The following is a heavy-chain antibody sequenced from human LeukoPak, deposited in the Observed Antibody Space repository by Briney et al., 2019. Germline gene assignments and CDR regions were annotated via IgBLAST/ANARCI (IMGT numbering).Heavy chain of an antibody. CDR1: GYTFTSYY. V-gene: IGHV1-46*01. CDR3: ARDYYYGSESYSAYYYMDV. CDR2: INPSGGST. Sequence: ASVKVSCKASGYTFTSYYMHWVRQAPGQGLEWMGIINPSGGSTSYAQKFQGRVTMTRDMSTSTVYMELSSLRSEDTAVYYCARDYYYGSESYSAYYYMDVWGKGTTVTVSS. J-gene: IGHJ6*03. D-gene: IGHD3-10*01.